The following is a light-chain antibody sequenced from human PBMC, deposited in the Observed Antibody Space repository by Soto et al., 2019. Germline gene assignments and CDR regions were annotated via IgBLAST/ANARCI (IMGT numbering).Light chain of an antibody. CDR3: QQYGRSPT. V-gene: IGKV3-20*01. Sequence: EIVLTQSPGTLSLSPGERATLSCRSSQSVSSNYLAWYQQKPDQAPRLVIYDVSGRATGITDRFSGSGSGTDFTLTSIRLEPEDFAVYYWQQYGRSPTFGQGTKVEIK. J-gene: IGKJ1*01. CDR1: QSVSSNY. CDR2: DVS.